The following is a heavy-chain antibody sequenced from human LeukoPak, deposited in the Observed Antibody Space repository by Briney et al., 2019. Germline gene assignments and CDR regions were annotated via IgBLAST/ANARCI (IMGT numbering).Heavy chain of an antibody. V-gene: IGHV3-9*01. D-gene: IGHD1-26*01. CDR1: GFSLDDYA. CDR2: ISWDSGNM. Sequence: PGRSLRLSCAGAGFSLDDYAMHWVRHPPGKGLEWVSSISWDSGNMAYADSVKGRFTISRDNAKNSLFLQMNSLRAEDTALYYCIKDMGFDLLKDAFDVWGQGTMVTVSS. J-gene: IGHJ3*01. CDR3: IKDMGFDLLKDAFDV.